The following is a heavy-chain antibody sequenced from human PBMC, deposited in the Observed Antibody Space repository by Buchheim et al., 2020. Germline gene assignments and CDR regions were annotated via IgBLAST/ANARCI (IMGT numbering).Heavy chain of an antibody. CDR2: IHTDGSSI. CDR1: GFSITSSS. CDR3: TSGGVRYGMDV. J-gene: IGHJ6*02. D-gene: IGHD2-8*02. V-gene: IGHV3-74*03. Sequence: EVQLVESGGGLVQPGGSLRLSCAASGFSITSSSMFWVRHAPGKGLMWVSQIHTDGSSITYADSVKGRFTMSRDSAKNTLYLQMNSLRDEDTSVYYYTSGGVRYGMDVWGQGTT.